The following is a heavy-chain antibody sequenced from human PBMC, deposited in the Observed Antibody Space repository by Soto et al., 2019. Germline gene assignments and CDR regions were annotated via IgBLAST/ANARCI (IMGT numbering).Heavy chain of an antibody. CDR1: GDSVSSNGAC. V-gene: IGHV6-1*01. J-gene: IGHJ6*02. D-gene: IGHD2-15*01. CDR3: ARVHCSAGTCLDGLDF. Sequence: PSQTLSLTCVISGDSVSSNGACWNWIRQPPSRGLQWPGRIYYRSKWFHDYAASVESRMAINPDTSRNQFSLQLNYVTPEDTAVYYCARVHCSAGTCLDGLDFWGQGTTVTVS. CDR2: IYYRSKWFH.